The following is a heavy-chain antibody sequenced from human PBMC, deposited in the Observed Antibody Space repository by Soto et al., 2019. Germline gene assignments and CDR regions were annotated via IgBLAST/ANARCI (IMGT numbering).Heavy chain of an antibody. CDR3: ARLDVTTVTTRIDY. V-gene: IGHV4-39*01. J-gene: IGHJ4*02. D-gene: IGHD4-17*01. CDR2: IYYSGST. Sequence: SETLSLTCTVSGGSISSSSYYWGWIRQPPGKGLEWIGSIYYSGSTYYNPSLKSRVTISVDTSKNQFSLRLSSVTAADTAVYYCARLDVTTVTTRIDYWGQGTLVTVSS. CDR1: GGSISSSSYY.